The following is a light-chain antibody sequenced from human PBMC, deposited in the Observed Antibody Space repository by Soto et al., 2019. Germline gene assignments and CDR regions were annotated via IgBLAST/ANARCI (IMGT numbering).Light chain of an antibody. Sequence: DIQMTQSPRFLSASVGDRVTITCRASQNIRTYVTWYQQKPGKGPTVLIYAASTLQSGVPSRFSGSTTGTDFTLTITGLQPEDSATYYCQQTLSAPRTFGLGTKVEIK. CDR1: QNIRTY. CDR2: AAS. CDR3: QQTLSAPRT. V-gene: IGKV1-39*01. J-gene: IGKJ1*01.